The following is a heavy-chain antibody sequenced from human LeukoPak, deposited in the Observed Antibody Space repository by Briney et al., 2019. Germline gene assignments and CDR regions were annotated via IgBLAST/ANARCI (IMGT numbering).Heavy chain of an antibody. CDR2: IFYRGTT. CDR1: GASFTSGGYY. CDR3: ARDFGSGTFYNRPFYY. V-gene: IGHV4-31*03. Sequence: PSETLSLTCTVSGASFTSGGYYWSWVRQHPVKGLGWIGYIFYRGTTRYNPSLTSRITMSLDTSKNQFSLRLSSVTAADTAVYYCARDFGSGTFYNRPFYYWGQGTLVAVSS. J-gene: IGHJ4*02. D-gene: IGHD3-10*01.